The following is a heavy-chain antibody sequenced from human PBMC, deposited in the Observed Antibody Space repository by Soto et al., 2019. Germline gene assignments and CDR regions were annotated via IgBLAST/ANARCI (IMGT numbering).Heavy chain of an antibody. J-gene: IGHJ4*02. D-gene: IGHD6-19*01. Sequence: GGSLRLSCAASGFTFSSYAMHWVRQAPGKGLEWVAVIPYDGSNKYYADSVKGRFTISRDNSKNTLYLQMNSLRAEDTAVYYCARDGSSGWYVGYYFDYWGQGTLVTVSS. CDR3: ARDGSSGWYVGYYFDY. V-gene: IGHV3-30-3*01. CDR2: IPYDGSNK. CDR1: GFTFSSYA.